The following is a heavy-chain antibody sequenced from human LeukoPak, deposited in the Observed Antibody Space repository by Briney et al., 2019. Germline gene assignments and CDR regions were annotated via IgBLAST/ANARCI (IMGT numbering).Heavy chain of an antibody. D-gene: IGHD6-19*01. CDR3: ARDFIAVAGTGSDY. CDR1: GYSVSSDYY. J-gene: IGHJ4*02. Sequence: SETLSLTCTVSGYSVSSDYYWGWIRQPPGKGLEWIGTIHHTGTTYYNPSLKSRVTISVDTSKNQFSLKLSSVTAADTAVYYCARDFIAVAGTGSDYWGQGTLVTVSS. CDR2: IHHTGTT. V-gene: IGHV4-38-2*02.